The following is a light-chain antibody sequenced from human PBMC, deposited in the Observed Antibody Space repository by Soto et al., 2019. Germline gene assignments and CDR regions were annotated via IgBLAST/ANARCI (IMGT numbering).Light chain of an antibody. V-gene: IGKV3-20*01. CDR3: QHYRTS. CDR1: QSVSSSY. J-gene: IGKJ4*01. CDR2: GAS. Sequence: EIVLTQSPGTLSLSPGERATLSCRASQSVSSSYLAWYQQKPGQAPRQLIYGASRRAPGIPDRFSGSGSGTDFTFTITRLQPEDFAVYYCQHYRTSLGEGTRVEIK.